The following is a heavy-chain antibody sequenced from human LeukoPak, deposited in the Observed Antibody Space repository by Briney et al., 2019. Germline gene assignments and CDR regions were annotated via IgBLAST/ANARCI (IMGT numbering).Heavy chain of an antibody. Sequence: GGSLRLSCAVSGFTFSSYAMNWVRQAPGKGLEWVSYVSSSGRTIYNADSVKGRFTISRDNSKNTQYLQMSSLRAEDTAVYYCVKDRGYSSSWSGDYNYVMDVWGQGTTVTVSS. J-gene: IGHJ6*02. CDR2: VSSSGRTI. V-gene: IGHV3-48*03. D-gene: IGHD6-13*01. CDR3: VKDRGYSSSWSGDYNYVMDV. CDR1: GFTFSSYA.